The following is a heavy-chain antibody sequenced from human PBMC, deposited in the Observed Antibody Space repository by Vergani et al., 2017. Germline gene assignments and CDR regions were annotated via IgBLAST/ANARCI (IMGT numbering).Heavy chain of an antibody. V-gene: IGHV3-30-3*01. J-gene: IGHJ4*02. CDR3: ARDVGYYDFWRGLFFDY. CDR2: ISYYGSNK. CDR1: GFTFSSYA. Sequence: QVQLVESGGDVVQPGRSLRLSCAASGFTFSSYAMHWVRQAPGKGLEWVAVISYYGSNKYYADSVKGRFTISRENSKNTLYLQMNSLRAEDMAVYYCARDVGYYDFWRGLFFDYWGQGTLVTVSS. D-gene: IGHD3-3*01.